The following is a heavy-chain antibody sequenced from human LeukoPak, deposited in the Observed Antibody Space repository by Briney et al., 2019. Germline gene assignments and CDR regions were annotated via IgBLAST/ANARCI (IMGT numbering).Heavy chain of an antibody. D-gene: IGHD2-2*01. V-gene: IGHV1-69*13. J-gene: IGHJ5*02. CDR3: AREGVGGTLKYQRLKYWFDP. CDR1: GGTFSSYA. CDR2: IISIFGTV. Sequence: SVKVSCKASGGTFSSYAINWVRQAPGQGLEWMGGIISIFGTVNYAQKFQGRVTITADESTSTAYMELSSLRSEDTAVYYCAREGVGGTLKYQRLKYWFDPWGQGTLVTVSS.